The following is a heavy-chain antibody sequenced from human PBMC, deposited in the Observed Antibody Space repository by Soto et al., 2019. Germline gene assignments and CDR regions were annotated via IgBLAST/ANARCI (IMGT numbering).Heavy chain of an antibody. CDR1: GFTFSSDA. Sequence: EVQLLESGGGLVQPGGSLRLSCAASGFTFSSDAMSWVRQAPGEGLEWVSTFSAGSVTTYYADSVKGRFIISRDNSKNTLYLQLNSLRIEDTAVYYCAKVVPTRYFDLWGRGTIDTVYS. D-gene: IGHD2-15*01. J-gene: IGHJ2*01. V-gene: IGHV3-23*01. CDR3: AKVVPTRYFDL. CDR2: FSAGSVTT.